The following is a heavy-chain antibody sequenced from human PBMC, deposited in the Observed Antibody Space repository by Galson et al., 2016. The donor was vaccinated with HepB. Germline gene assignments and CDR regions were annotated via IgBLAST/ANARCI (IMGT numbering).Heavy chain of an antibody. V-gene: IGHV1-18*01. Sequence: SVKVSCKASGYTFTSYGVNWVRQAPGQGPEWVGWISGYNGDTNYAQTLQDRVTLTIETSTGTAYMELRSLTSDDTAMYFCARAIPRGFAGTVWYYDLWGRGTPLTVSS. D-gene: IGHD6-13*01. CDR1: GYTFTSYG. J-gene: IGHJ2*01. CDR3: ARAIPRGFAGTVWYYDL. CDR2: ISGYNGDT.